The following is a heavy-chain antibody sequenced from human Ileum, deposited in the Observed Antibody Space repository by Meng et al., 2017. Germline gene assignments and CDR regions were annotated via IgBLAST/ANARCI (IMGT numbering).Heavy chain of an antibody. Sequence: LQESAPVRVMLSGPLSLTCAVSGASISTSNVWNCVRQPTGKGLEWIGEIHHSGTTNYNPSLKSRVTISLDKSKNQFSLELRSVTAADTAVYYCARHDYGDPTAAFDYWGQGTLVTVSS. CDR3: ARHDYGDPTAAFDY. J-gene: IGHJ4*02. V-gene: IGHV4-4*02. D-gene: IGHD4-17*01. CDR2: IHHSGTT. CDR1: GASISTSNV.